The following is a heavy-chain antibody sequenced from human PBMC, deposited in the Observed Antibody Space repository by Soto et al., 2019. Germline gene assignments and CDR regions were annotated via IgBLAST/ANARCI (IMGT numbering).Heavy chain of an antibody. CDR2: INPNSGGT. Sequence: APVKLSCKASGYTFTGYYMHWVRQAPGQGLEWMGWINPNSGGTNYAQKFQGWVTMTRDTSISTAYMELSRLRSDDTAVYYCARGQLVGGRGAFDIWGQGTMVTVSS. CDR3: ARGQLVGGRGAFDI. J-gene: IGHJ3*02. V-gene: IGHV1-2*04. D-gene: IGHD6-6*01. CDR1: GYTFTGYY.